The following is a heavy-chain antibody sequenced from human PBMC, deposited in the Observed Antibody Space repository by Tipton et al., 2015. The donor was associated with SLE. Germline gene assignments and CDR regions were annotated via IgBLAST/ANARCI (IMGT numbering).Heavy chain of an antibody. J-gene: IGHJ4*02. V-gene: IGHV4-59*11. CDR1: GGSIKNHY. D-gene: IGHD6-19*01. CDR3: ARNKAMAGTVIEY. CDR2: IYYSGGT. Sequence: TLSLTCIVSGGSIKNHYWSWIRQAPGMGLEWIGYIYYSGGTNYNPSLKSRVTMSVDTSKNQFSLKLTSLTAADTALYYCARNKAMAGTVIEYWGPGTLVTVSS.